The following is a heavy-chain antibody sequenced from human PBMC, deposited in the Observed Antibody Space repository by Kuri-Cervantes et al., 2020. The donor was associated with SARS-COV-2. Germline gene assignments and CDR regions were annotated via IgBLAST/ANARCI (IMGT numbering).Heavy chain of an antibody. CDR3: ARDPNANHNNWFDP. D-gene: IGHD4/OR15-4a*01. CDR2: IYTSGST. V-gene: IGHV4-4*07. J-gene: IGHJ5*02. Sequence: SETLSLTCTVSGGSISSDYWSWIRQPAGKELEWIGRIYTSGSTNYNPSLKSRVTISVDTSKNQFSLKLSSVTAADTAVYYCARDPNANHNNWFDPWGQGTLVTVSS. CDR1: GGSISSDY.